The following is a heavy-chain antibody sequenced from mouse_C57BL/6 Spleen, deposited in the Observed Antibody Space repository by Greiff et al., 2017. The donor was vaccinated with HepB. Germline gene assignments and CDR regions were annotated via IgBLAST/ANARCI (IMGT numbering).Heavy chain of an antibody. D-gene: IGHD4-1*01. V-gene: IGHV2-2*01. CDR1: GFSLTSYG. CDR2: IWSGGST. CDR3: ARRTEGGPMDY. J-gene: IGHJ4*01. Sequence: QVQLKESGPGLVQPSQSLSITCTVSGFSLTSYGVHWVRQSPGKGLEWLGVIWSGGSTDYNAAFISRLSISKDNSKSQVFFKMNSLQADDTAIYYCARRTEGGPMDYWGQGTSVTVSS.